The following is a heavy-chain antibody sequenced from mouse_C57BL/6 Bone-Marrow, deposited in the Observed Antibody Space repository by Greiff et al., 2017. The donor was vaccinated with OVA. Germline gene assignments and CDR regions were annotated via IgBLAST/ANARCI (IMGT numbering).Heavy chain of an antibody. V-gene: IGHV2-2*01. CDR1: GFSLTSYG. D-gene: IGHD1-1*01. Sequence: QVQLKESGPGLGQPSQSLSITCTVSGFSLTSYGVHWVRQSPGKGLEWLGVIWSGGSTDYTAAFISRLSISKDNSKSQVFFKMNSLQADDAAIYYCAPHYYGSSYWFAYWGQGTLVTVSA. CDR2: IWSGGST. CDR3: APHYYGSSYWFAY. J-gene: IGHJ3*01.